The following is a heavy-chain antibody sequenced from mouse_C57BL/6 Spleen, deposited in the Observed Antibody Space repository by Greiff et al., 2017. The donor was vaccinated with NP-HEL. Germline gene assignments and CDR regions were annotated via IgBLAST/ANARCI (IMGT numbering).Heavy chain of an antibody. J-gene: IGHJ1*03. Sequence: QVQLQQSGAELVKPGASVKLSCKASGYTFTEYTIHWVKQRSGQGLEWIGWFYPGSGSIKYNEKFKDKATLTADKSSSTVYMELSRLTSEDSAVYFCARHEGTVVASSYWYFDVWGTGTTVTVSS. CDR1: GYTFTEYT. CDR2: FYPGSGSI. V-gene: IGHV1-62-2*01. CDR3: ARHEGTVVASSYWYFDV. D-gene: IGHD1-1*01.